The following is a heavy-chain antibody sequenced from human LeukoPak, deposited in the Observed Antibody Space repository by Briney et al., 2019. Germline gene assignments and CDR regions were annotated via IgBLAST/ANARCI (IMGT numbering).Heavy chain of an antibody. CDR3: AGGRPPPNWNHYYGMDV. V-gene: IGHV3-21*01. D-gene: IGHD1-20*01. CDR1: GFTWRTCS. J-gene: IGHJ6*04. CDR2: ISSSSSYI. Sequence: MPGGSLRLFCAASGFTWRTCSMNWVRQAPGKGLEWVSSISSSSSYIYHADSVKGRFTISRDNAKNSLYLQMNSLRAEDTAIYYCAGGRPPPNWNHYYGMDVWGKGTTVTVSS.